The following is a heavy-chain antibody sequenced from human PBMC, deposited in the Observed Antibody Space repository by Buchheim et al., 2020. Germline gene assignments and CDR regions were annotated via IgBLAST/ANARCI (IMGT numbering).Heavy chain of an antibody. J-gene: IGHJ5*02. D-gene: IGHD3-22*01. CDR1: GFTFSSYA. CDR3: AKDDGYDSSGYYYPNWFDP. CDR2: ISGSGGST. Sequence: EVQLLESGGGLVQPGGSLRLSCAASGFTFSSYAMSWVRQAPGKGLEWVSAISGSGGSTYYADSVKGRFTISRDNSKNTLYLQMNSLRAEDTAVYYCAKDDGYDSSGYYYPNWFDPWGQGTL. V-gene: IGHV3-23*01.